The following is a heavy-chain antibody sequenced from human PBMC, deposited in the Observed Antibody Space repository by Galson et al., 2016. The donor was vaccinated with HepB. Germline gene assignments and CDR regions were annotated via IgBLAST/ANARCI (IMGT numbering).Heavy chain of an antibody. J-gene: IGHJ4*02. V-gene: IGHV4-59*01. CDR1: GGSISSYY. D-gene: IGHD2-15*01. CDR3: AGDRGYCSGGGCYSLASFDY. CDR2: IYFSGST. Sequence: SETLSLTCTVSGGSISSYYWTWIRQPPGKGLEWIGYIYFSGSTNSNPSLKSRVTISVDTSKNQFSLNLNSVTAADTAVYFCAGDRGYCSGGGCYSLASFDYWGQGTLVTVSS.